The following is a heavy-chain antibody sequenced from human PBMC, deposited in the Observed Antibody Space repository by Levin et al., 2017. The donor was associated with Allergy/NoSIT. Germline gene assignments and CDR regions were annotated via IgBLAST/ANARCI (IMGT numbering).Heavy chain of an antibody. Sequence: GESLKISCAASGFTVSSHYMNWVRQAPGKGLEWVSVLYSGGSTYYAASVKGRFTISRDNSKNTLYLQMNSLRAEDTAVYYCAGVLSCGGDCYWFDHWGQGTLVTVSS. V-gene: IGHV3-53*01. CDR1: GFTVSSHY. D-gene: IGHD2-21*02. CDR2: LYSGGST. CDR3: AGVLSCGGDCYWFDH. J-gene: IGHJ5*02.